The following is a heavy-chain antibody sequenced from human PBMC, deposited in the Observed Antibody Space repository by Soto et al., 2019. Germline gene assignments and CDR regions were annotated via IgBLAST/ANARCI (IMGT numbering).Heavy chain of an antibody. CDR3: ARFALDGDYFDY. J-gene: IGHJ4*02. CDR2: IYYSGST. D-gene: IGHD3-16*01. CDR1: GGSISSYY. V-gene: IGHV4-59*01. Sequence: SETLSLTCTVSGGSISSYYWSWIRQPPGKGLEWIGYIYYSGSTNYNPSLKSRVTISVDTSKNQFSLKLSSVTAADTAVYYCARFALDGDYFDYWGQGTLVTVSS.